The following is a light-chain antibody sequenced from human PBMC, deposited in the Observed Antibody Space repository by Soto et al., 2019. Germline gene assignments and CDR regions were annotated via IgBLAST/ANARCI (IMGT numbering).Light chain of an antibody. V-gene: IGLV1-40*01. CDR2: GDI. J-gene: IGLJ2*01. Sequence: QSVLTQPPSVSGAPGQRVTISCTGGSSNIGTGYDVHWYQLFPGRAPKLLIYGDINRPSGVPDRFSGSKSGTSASLAITGLQAEDEADYYCQSYDSSLSGVVFGGGTKLTVL. CDR1: SSNIGTGYD. CDR3: QSYDSSLSGVV.